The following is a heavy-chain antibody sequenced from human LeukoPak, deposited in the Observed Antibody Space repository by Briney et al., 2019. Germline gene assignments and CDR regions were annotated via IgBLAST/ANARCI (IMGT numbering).Heavy chain of an antibody. J-gene: IGHJ4*02. CDR2: ISWNSGTI. CDR3: AKDISYDGSGHSSLLATTTD. D-gene: IGHD3-22*01. V-gene: IGHV3-9*01. CDR1: GFTFDDYA. Sequence: GGSLRLSCAASGFTFDDYAMHWVRQAPGKGLEWVSGISWNSGTIAYADSVKGRFTISRENAKNSLYLQMNSLRAEDTALYYCAKDISYDGSGHSSLLATTTDWGQGTLVTVSS.